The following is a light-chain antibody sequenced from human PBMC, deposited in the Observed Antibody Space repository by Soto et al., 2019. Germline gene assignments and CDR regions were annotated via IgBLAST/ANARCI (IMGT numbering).Light chain of an antibody. J-gene: IGLJ1*01. Sequence: QSALTQPASVSGSPGQSITISCTGTNSDVGSYNLVSWYQQQPGKAPKLIIYEVNKRPSGSSNRFSGSKSANTASLTISGLQAEDEADYYCCSYGGRSTYVFGTGTKLTVL. CDR2: EVN. CDR3: CSYGGRSTYV. CDR1: NSDVGSYNL. V-gene: IGLV2-23*02.